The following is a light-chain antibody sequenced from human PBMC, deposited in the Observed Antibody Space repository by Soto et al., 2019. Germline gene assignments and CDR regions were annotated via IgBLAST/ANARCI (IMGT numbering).Light chain of an antibody. CDR2: GAS. J-gene: IGKJ1*01. CDR3: QQYGSSPRT. V-gene: IGKV3-20*01. Sequence: EIVLTQAPAGLSVPPGEGATVCWRASQSVSGRYLAWYQQKPGQAPRLIIYGASSRATDIPDRFSGSGSGTDFTLTISRLEPEDFAVYYCQQYGSSPRTFGQGTKVDIK. CDR1: QSVSGRY.